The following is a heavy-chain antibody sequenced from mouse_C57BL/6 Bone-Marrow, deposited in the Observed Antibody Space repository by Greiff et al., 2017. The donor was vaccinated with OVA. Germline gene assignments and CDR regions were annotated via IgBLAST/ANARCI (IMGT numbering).Heavy chain of an antibody. D-gene: IGHD1-2*01. Sequence: EVKLMESGPGLVKPSQSLPLSCSVTGYSITSCYYWNWIRQFPGNKLEWMGNISYDGSNNYNPSLKNRITITRDTSKNQLFLKLSSVTTEDTATYYGARENYGGSLYAMDYWGQGTSVTVSS. J-gene: IGHJ4*01. CDR3: ARENYGGSLYAMDY. CDR1: GYSITSCYY. V-gene: IGHV3-6*01. CDR2: ISYDGSN.